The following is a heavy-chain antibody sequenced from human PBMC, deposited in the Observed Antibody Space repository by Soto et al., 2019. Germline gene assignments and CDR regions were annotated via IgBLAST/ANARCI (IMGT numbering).Heavy chain of an antibody. J-gene: IGHJ4*02. Sequence: ASVKVSWKASGGTFSSYAISWVRQAPGQGLEWMGIINPSGGSTSYAQKFQGRVTMTRDTSTSTVYMELSSLRSEDTAVYYCARDHQDSGSYWFDYWGQGTLVTVSS. CDR3: ARDHQDSGSYWFDY. CDR2: INPSGGST. D-gene: IGHD1-26*01. V-gene: IGHV1-46*01. CDR1: GGTFSSYA.